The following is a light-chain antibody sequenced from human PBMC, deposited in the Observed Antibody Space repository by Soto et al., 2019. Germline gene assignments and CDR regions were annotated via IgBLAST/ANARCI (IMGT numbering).Light chain of an antibody. CDR2: WAS. J-gene: IGKJ1*01. V-gene: IGKV4-1*01. Sequence: DIVMTQSPDSLAVSLGERATINCTSSQNVLYSSNKNYLAWFQQKPGQPPKLLIYWASTRESGVPDRFSGSGSGTAFTLTISSLQAEDVAIYYCQQYYSTPWTFGQGTKVEIK. CDR3: QQYYSTPWT. CDR1: QNVLYSSNKNY.